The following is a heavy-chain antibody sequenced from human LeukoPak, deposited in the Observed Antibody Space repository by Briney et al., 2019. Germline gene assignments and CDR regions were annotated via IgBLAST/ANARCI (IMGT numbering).Heavy chain of an antibody. CDR3: AYGDYVRDYFDY. D-gene: IGHD4-17*01. CDR2: ISGSGGST. V-gene: IGHV3-23*01. Sequence: GGSLRLSCAASGFTFSSYAMSWVRQAPGKGLEWVSAISGSGGSTYYADSVKGWFTISRDNSKNTLYLQMNGLRAEDTAVYYCAYGDYVRDYFDYWGQGTLVTVSS. CDR1: GFTFSSYA. J-gene: IGHJ4*02.